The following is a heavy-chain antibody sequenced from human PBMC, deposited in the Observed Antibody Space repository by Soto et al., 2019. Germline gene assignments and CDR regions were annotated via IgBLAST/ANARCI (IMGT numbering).Heavy chain of an antibody. V-gene: IGHV4-39*01. Sequence: QLQLQESGPGLVKPSETLSLTCTVSGDSISSSTYFWGWVRQPPGKGLEWIGSIYYSGSTYYNPSLKSRVTRSVATYKTHFSLKLSSVTAADTAVYYCARHLGAGYFDYWGQGTLVTVSS. J-gene: IGHJ4*02. CDR2: IYYSGST. CDR3: ARHLGAGYFDY. CDR1: GDSISSSTYF.